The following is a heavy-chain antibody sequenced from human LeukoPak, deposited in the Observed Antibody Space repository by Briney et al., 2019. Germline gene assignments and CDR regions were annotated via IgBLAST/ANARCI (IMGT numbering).Heavy chain of an antibody. J-gene: IGHJ4*02. CDR1: GYTFTGYY. Sequence: ASVKVSCKASGYTFTGYYMHWARQAPGQGLEWMGWISAYNGNTNYAQKFQGKVTMTRDTSISTAYMELSRLRSDDTAVYYCARIDDYGYYFDYWGQGTLVTVSS. CDR2: ISAYNGNT. CDR3: ARIDDYGYYFDY. D-gene: IGHD4-17*01. V-gene: IGHV1-2*02.